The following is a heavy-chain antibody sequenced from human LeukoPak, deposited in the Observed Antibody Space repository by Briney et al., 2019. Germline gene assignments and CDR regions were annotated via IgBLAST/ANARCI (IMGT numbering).Heavy chain of an antibody. D-gene: IGHD3-22*01. CDR1: GYSISSGYY. CDR3: ARSPRRPTYYYDSSGRPFDY. V-gene: IGHV4-38-2*02. J-gene: IGHJ4*02. CDR2: IYHSGST. Sequence: SETLSLTCTVSGYSISSGYYWGWIRQPPGKGLEWIGSIYHSGSTYYNPSLKSRVTISVDTSKNQFSLKLSSVTAADTTVYYCARSPRRPTYYYDSSGRPFDYWGQGTLVTVSS.